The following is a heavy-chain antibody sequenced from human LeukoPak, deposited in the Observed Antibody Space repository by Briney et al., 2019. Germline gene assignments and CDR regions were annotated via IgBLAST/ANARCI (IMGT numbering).Heavy chain of an antibody. Sequence: GGTLRLSCAASGFTFSSYGMSWVRQAPGKVLEWVSAITGTGHITYYADSVKGRFTISRDNSKNTLYLQMNSLRAEDTALYYCARDRLGAMLFFDSWGQGTLVTVSS. CDR3: ARDRLGAMLFFDS. D-gene: IGHD3-16*01. CDR2: ITGTGHIT. J-gene: IGHJ4*02. CDR1: GFTFSSYG. V-gene: IGHV3-23*01.